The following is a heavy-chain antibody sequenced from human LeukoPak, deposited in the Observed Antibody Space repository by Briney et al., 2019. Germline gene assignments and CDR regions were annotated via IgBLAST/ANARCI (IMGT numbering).Heavy chain of an antibody. J-gene: IGHJ4*02. D-gene: IGHD3-10*01. CDR3: ARPYYYGSGSYSPNDY. Sequence: GSLRLSCAASGFTFSSYGMHWVRQAPGKGLEWVAVIWYDGSNKYYADSVKGRFTISGDNSKNTLYLQMNSLRAEDTAMYYCARPYYYGSGSYSPNDYWGQGTLVTVSS. CDR2: IWYDGSNK. CDR1: GFTFSSYG. V-gene: IGHV3-33*01.